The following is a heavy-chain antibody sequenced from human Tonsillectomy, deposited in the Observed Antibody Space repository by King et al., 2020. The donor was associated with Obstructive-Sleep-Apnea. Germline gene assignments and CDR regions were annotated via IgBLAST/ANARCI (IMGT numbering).Heavy chain of an antibody. Sequence: VQLVESGGGLVQPGGSLRLSCAASGFTFRTSWMHWVRQAPGKGLVWVSRINSDGSSTIYADFVKGRFTISRDNAKNTLYLQMNSRRAEDTAVYYCARGRGGAGPTTTDYWGQGTLVTVSS. CDR1: GFTFRTSW. D-gene: IGHD1-26*01. J-gene: IGHJ4*02. CDR2: INSDGSST. CDR3: ARGRGGAGPTTTDY. V-gene: IGHV3-74*01.